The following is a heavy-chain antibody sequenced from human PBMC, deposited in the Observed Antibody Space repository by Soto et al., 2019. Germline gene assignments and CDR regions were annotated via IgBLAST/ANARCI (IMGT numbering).Heavy chain of an antibody. Sequence: ASVKVSCKASGYTFTGYYMHWVRQAPGQGLEWMGWINPNSGGTNYAQKFQGRVTMTRDTSISTAYMELSRLRSDDTAVDYCARDGGSGTSYYYYGMDVWGQGTTVTVSS. J-gene: IGHJ6*02. CDR3: ARDGGSGTSYYYYGMDV. D-gene: IGHD3-16*01. CDR1: GYTFTGYY. CDR2: INPNSGGT. V-gene: IGHV1-2*02.